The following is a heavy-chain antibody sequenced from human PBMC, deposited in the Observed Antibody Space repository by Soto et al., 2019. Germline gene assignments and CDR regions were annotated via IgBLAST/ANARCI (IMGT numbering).Heavy chain of an antibody. Sequence: ASETLSLTCAVYGGSFSGYYWSWIRQPPGKGQEWIGEINHSGSTNYNPSLKSRVTISVDTSKNQSSLKLSSVTAADTAVYYCARGRYCSSTSCFLYYYYYMDVWGKGTTVTVSS. D-gene: IGHD2-2*01. CDR3: ARGRYCSSTSCFLYYYYYMDV. CDR1: GGSFSGYY. V-gene: IGHV4-34*01. CDR2: INHSGST. J-gene: IGHJ6*03.